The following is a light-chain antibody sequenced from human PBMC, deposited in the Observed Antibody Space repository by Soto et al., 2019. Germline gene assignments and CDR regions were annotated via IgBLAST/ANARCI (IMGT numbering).Light chain of an antibody. CDR2: DVR. Sequence: ALTQPASVSGSPGQSITISCTGTSSDVGGYNYVSWYQQHPGKAPKLMIYDVRNRPSGVSNRFSGSKSGNTASLTISGLQAEDEADYYCSSYTSSSTPYVFGTGTKVTVL. CDR3: SSYTSSSTPYV. V-gene: IGLV2-14*01. J-gene: IGLJ1*01. CDR1: SSDVGGYNY.